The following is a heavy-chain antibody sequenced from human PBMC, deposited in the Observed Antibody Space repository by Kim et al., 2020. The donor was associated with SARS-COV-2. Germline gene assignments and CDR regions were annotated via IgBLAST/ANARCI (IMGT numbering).Heavy chain of an antibody. D-gene: IGHD3-10*01. CDR1: GGTFSSYA. J-gene: IGHJ4*02. V-gene: IGHV1-69*13. CDR3: ALWFGELDLDY. Sequence: SVKVSCKASGGTFSSYALNWVRQAPGQGLEWMGGLIPIFGTANYAQKFQGRVTITADESTSTAYMELSSLRSEDTAVYYCALWFGELDLDYWGQGTLVTVSS. CDR2: LIPIFGTA.